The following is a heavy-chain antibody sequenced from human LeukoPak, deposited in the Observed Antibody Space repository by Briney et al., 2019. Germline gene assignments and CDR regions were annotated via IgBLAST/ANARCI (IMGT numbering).Heavy chain of an antibody. Sequence: SVKVSCKASGGTFSSYAISWVRQAPGQGLEWMGRIIPILGIANYAQKFQGRVTITADKSTSTAYMELSSLRSEDTAVYYCARLGVGATPFDCWGQGTLVTVSS. V-gene: IGHV1-69*04. D-gene: IGHD1-26*01. CDR3: ARLGVGATPFDC. CDR2: IIPILGIA. J-gene: IGHJ4*02. CDR1: GGTFSSYA.